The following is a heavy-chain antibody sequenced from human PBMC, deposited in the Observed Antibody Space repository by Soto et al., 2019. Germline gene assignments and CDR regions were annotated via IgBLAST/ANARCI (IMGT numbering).Heavy chain of an antibody. CDR2: IYYSGST. J-gene: IGHJ4*02. V-gene: IGHV4-31*03. Sequence: QVQLQESGPGLVKPSQTLSLTCTVSGGSISSGGYYWSWIRQHPGKGLEWIGYIYYSGSTYYNPSLASRATISVDTSQNQFSLKLSSVTAADTAVYYCAREGGIVGATAADYWGQGTLVTVSS. CDR3: AREGGIVGATAADY. D-gene: IGHD1-26*01. CDR1: GGSISSGGYY.